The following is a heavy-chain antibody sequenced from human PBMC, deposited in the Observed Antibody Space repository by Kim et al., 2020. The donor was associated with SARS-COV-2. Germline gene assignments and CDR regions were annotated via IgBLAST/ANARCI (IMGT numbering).Heavy chain of an antibody. D-gene: IGHD3-22*01. V-gene: IGHV4-31*03. CDR3: ASSSASSGYYFGFVRDAFDI. J-gene: IGHJ3*02. CDR1: GGSISSGGYY. Sequence: SETLSLTCTVSGGSISSGGYYWSWIRQHPGKGLEWIGYIYYSGSTYYNPSLKSRVTISVDTSKNQFSLKLSSVTAADTAVYYCASSSASSGYYFGFVRDAFDIWGQGTMVTVSS. CDR2: IYYSGST.